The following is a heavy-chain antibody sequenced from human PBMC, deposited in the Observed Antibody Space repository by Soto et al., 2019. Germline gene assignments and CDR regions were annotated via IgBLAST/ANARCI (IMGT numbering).Heavy chain of an antibody. J-gene: IGHJ3*01. CDR2: IYSSGST. V-gene: IGHV4-59*08. Sequence: QVQLQESGPGLVKVSETLSLTCIVSGGSISSYYWSWIRQPPGKGLEWIGYIYSSGSTDYNPSLKSRVTISVDTSKNQFSLRLRSVTAADTAVYYCARPTKGGAYDLWGQGTMVTVSS. CDR1: GGSISSYY. CDR3: ARPTKGGAYDL.